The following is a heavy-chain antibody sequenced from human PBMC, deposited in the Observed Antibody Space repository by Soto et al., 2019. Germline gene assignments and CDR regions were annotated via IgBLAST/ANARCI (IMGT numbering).Heavy chain of an antibody. Sequence: QVQLVQSGAEVKKPGASVQVSCKASGYIFITYHIHWVRQAPGQGLDWIGIINPSDGSTSYAEKLQGRVTLTRDTSTSTVYMELSSLRSDDTAVYYCARDAVVGTTTRSHFDSWGQGTLVTVSS. CDR1: GYIFITYH. J-gene: IGHJ4*02. V-gene: IGHV1-46*01. CDR2: INPSDGST. CDR3: ARDAVVGTTTRSHFDS. D-gene: IGHD1-26*01.